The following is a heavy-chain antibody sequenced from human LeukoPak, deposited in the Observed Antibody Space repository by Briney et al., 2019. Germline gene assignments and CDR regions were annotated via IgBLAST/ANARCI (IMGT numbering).Heavy chain of an antibody. CDR1: GHSISSYY. Sequence: PSETLSLTCTVSGHSISSYYWSWIRQPAGKGLEWIGRMYTSGSTNYNPSLKSRVTMSVDTSRNQFSLKLSSVTAADTAVYYCAKGPYTNFFDSWGHGTLVTVSS. CDR3: AKGPYTNFFDS. D-gene: IGHD4-11*01. V-gene: IGHV4-4*07. J-gene: IGHJ4*01. CDR2: MYTSGST.